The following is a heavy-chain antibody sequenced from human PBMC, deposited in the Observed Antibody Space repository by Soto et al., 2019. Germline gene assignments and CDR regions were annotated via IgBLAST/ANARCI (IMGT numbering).Heavy chain of an antibody. CDR3: GKGVSFRPAFYFAS. J-gene: IGHJ4*02. CDR1: GFTFSSYG. V-gene: IGHV3-23*01. CDR2: ISGTGGST. Sequence: EVQLLESGGGLVQAGGSLRVSCPTSGFTFSSYGMTWARRAPGKGLEWVAGISGTGGSTFYAASVRGRFTISRDNSKNTLYLQMNSLRGEDAAVYYCGKGVSFRPAFYFASWGQGTLVTFSS. D-gene: IGHD3-10*01.